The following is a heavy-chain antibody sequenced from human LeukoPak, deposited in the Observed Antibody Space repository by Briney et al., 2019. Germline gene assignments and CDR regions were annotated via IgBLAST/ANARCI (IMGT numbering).Heavy chain of an antibody. CDR3: ARDQPSGYCSGGTCYSFDC. V-gene: IGHV3-13*01. CDR2: IGTAGDT. J-gene: IGHJ4*02. D-gene: IGHD2-15*01. CDR1: GFTFSDYD. Sequence: PGGSLRLSCAASGFTFSDYDMHWVRQATGKGLEWVSAIGTAGDTYYTGSVKGRFTISRENAKNSLYLQMNSLRAEDTAVYYCARDQPSGYCSGGTCYSFDCWGQGTLVTVSS.